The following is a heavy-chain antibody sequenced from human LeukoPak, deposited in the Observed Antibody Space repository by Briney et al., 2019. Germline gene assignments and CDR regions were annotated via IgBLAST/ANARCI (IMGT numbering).Heavy chain of an antibody. D-gene: IGHD3-22*01. J-gene: IGHJ4*02. CDR2: ISYDGTNK. CDR3: ARDGASFDSSDY. V-gene: IGHV3-30*03. Sequence: PGRSLRLSCAASGFTFSSYGMHWVRQAPGKGLDWVAVISYDGTNKYYPDSVKGRFTISRDNSKNTLYLQMNSLRAEDTAVYYCARDGASFDSSDYWGQGTLVTVSS. CDR1: GFTFSSYG.